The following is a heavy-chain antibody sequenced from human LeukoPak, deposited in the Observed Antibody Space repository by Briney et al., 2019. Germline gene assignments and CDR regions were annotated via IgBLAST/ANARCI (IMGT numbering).Heavy chain of an antibody. J-gene: IGHJ6*02. CDR2: INPSGGST. CDR1: GYTFTSYY. V-gene: IGHV1-46*01. Sequence: ASVKVSCKASGYTFTSYYMHWVRQAPGQGLEWMGIINPSGGSTSYAQKFQGRVTMTRDTSTSTVYMELSSLRSEDTAVYYCARDFLDPLAAALIGMDVWGQGTTVTVSS. CDR3: ARDFLDPLAAALIGMDV. D-gene: IGHD6-13*01.